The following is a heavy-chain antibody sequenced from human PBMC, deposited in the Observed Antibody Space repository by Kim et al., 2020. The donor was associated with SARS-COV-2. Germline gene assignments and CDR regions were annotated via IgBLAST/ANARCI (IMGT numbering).Heavy chain of an antibody. CDR1: GYSFIRSG. D-gene: IGHD3-10*01. J-gene: IGHJ1*01. CDR2: ISGYTGNT. V-gene: IGHV1-18*01. Sequence: ASVKVSCTTSGYSFIRSGVSWVRQTPAQGLEWLGWISGYTGNTKYSEKVQARVIMTIDTSTTTAYMELRSLRVDDTAVYYCARETTYYGGGSSLIAHWGQ. CDR3: ARETTYYGGGSSLIAH.